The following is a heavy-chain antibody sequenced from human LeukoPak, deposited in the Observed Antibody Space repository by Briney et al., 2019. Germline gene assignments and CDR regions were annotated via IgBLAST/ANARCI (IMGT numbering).Heavy chain of an antibody. CDR2: ISYDGSNK. CDR3: AKALLGGTSEFDY. Sequence: PGGSLRLSCAASGFTFSSYGMHWVRQAPGKGLEWVAVISYDGSNKYYADSVKGRFTISRDNSKNTLYLQMNSLRAEDTAVYYCAKALLGGTSEFDYWGQGTLVTVSS. CDR1: GFTFSSYG. V-gene: IGHV3-30*18. J-gene: IGHJ4*02. D-gene: IGHD1-26*01.